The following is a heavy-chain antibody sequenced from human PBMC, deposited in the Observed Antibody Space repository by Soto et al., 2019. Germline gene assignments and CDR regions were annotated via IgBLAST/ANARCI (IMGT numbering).Heavy chain of an antibody. CDR2: IWYDGSNK. D-gene: IGHD3-22*01. CDR1: GFTFSSYG. V-gene: IGHV3-33*01. J-gene: IGHJ4*02. CDR3: ARVGDSSGYGYFDY. Sequence: GGSLRLSCAASGFTFSSYGMHWVRQAPGKGLEWVAVIWYDGSNKYYADSVKGRFTISRDNSKNTLYLQMNSLRAEDTAVYYCARVGDSSGYGYFDYWGQGTLVTVSS.